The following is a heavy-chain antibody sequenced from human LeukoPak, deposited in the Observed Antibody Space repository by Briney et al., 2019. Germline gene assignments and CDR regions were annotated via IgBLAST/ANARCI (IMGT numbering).Heavy chain of an antibody. J-gene: IGHJ5*02. CDR3: ARGGYGDYENWFDP. CDR1: GFTFSSYA. V-gene: IGHV3-23*01. CDR2: ISGTGGST. D-gene: IGHD4-17*01. Sequence: GGSLRLSCAASGFTFSSYAMSWVRQAPGKGLEWVSTISGTGGSTYYADSVKGQFTISRDNSKNTLYLQMNSLRAEDTAVYYCARGGYGDYENWFDPWGQGTLVTVSS.